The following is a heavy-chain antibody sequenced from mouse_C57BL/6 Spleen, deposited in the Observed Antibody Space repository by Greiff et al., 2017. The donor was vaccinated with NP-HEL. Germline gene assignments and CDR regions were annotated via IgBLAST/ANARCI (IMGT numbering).Heavy chain of an antibody. CDR3: TRRVNYYGSSPYFDY. CDR2: IDPETGGT. CDR1: GYTFTDYE. J-gene: IGHJ2*01. Sequence: QVQLQQSGAELVRPGASVTLSCKASGYTFTDYEMHWVKQTPVHGLEWIGAIDPETGGTAYNQKFKGKAILTADKSSSTAYMELRSLTSEDSAVYYCTRRVNYYGSSPYFDYWGQGTTLTVSS. V-gene: IGHV1-15*01. D-gene: IGHD1-1*01.